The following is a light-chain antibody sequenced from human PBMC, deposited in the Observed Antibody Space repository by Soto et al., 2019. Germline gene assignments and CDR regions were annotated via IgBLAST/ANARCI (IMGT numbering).Light chain of an antibody. Sequence: QSVLTQPPSASGTPGQRVTISCSGSSSNIGSNYVYWYQQLPRTAPKLLIYRNDQRPSGVPDRFSGSKSGTSASLAISGLRSDDEADYYCAAWDDSLSGVVFGGGTKLTVL. J-gene: IGLJ3*02. CDR3: AAWDDSLSGVV. CDR1: SSNIGSNY. CDR2: RND. V-gene: IGLV1-47*01.